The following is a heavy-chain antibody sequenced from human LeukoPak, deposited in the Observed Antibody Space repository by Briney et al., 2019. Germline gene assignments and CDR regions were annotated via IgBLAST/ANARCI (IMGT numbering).Heavy chain of an antibody. CDR1: GFNFSRFS. CDR3: GKDYDSSGYYISADY. D-gene: IGHD3-22*01. V-gene: IGHV3-21*06. CDR2: VSSRSSYI. Sequence: PGGSLRLSCAASGFNFSRFSMNWIRQAPGRGLEWVSSVSSRSSYIYSIDSVKGRFTISRDNTKNVLYLQMDSLRAEDTAVYYCGKDYDSSGYYISADYWGQGTLVTVSS. J-gene: IGHJ4*02.